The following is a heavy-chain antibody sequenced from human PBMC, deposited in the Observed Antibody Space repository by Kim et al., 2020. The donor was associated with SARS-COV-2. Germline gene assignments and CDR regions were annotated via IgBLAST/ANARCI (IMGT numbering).Heavy chain of an antibody. CDR3: AGDGIAVAGNYYYYGMDV. V-gene: IGHV3-11*05. Sequence: KGRFTISRDNAKNSLYLQMTSLRAEDTAVYYCAGDGIAVAGNYYYYGMDVWGQGTTVTVSS. J-gene: IGHJ6*02. D-gene: IGHD6-19*01.